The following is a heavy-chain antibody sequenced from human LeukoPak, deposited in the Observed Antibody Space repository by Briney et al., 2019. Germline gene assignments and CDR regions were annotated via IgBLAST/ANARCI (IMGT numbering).Heavy chain of an antibody. CDR3: AWAGMVRGVLFDY. CDR1: GGSINSYY. CDR2: IYYSGST. D-gene: IGHD3-10*01. Sequence: KPSETLSLTCTVSGGSINSYYWSWIRQPPGKGLEWIAYIYYSGSTSYNPSLKSRVTISVDTSKNQFSLKLSSVTAADTAVYYCAWAGMVRGVLFDYWGQGTLVTVSS. J-gene: IGHJ4*02. V-gene: IGHV4-59*06.